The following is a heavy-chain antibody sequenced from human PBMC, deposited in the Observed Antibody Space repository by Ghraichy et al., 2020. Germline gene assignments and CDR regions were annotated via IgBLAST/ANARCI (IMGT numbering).Heavy chain of an antibody. CDR1: GDSISSSGYY. J-gene: IGHJ4*02. D-gene: IGHD6-6*01. CDR3: ARRKVGRPIE. V-gene: IGHV4-39*01. Sequence: ETLSLTCTVSGDSISSSGYYWGWIRQPPGKGLEWIGSMSYSGNSYYNPSLKSRVTISVDTSKNQFSLKLSSVTAADTAVYYCARRKVGRPIEWGQGTLVTVSS. CDR2: MSYSGNS.